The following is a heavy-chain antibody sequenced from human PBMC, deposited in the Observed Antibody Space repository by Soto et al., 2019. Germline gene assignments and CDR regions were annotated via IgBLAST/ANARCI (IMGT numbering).Heavy chain of an antibody. CDR2: ISYDGSNK. CDR3: AKEQLERHFGFDC. D-gene: IGHD1-1*01. Sequence: PGGSLRLSCAASGFTFSSYGMHWVRQAPGKGLEWVAVISYDGSNKYYADSVKGRFTISRDNSKNTLYLQMNSLRAEDTAIYYCAKEQLERHFGFDCWGQGTLVTVSS. V-gene: IGHV3-30*18. CDR1: GFTFSSYG. J-gene: IGHJ4*02.